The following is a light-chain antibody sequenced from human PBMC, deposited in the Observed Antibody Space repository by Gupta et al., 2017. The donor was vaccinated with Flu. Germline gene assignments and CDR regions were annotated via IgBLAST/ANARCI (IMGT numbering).Light chain of an antibody. CDR2: KAS. CDR3: QQYESYSWT. CDR1: QSLNSR. J-gene: IGKJ1*01. Sequence: DIQLPQSPSTLSASVGDRVTITCRARQSLNSRLAWYQQKPGKAPKLLIYKASTLESGVPPRFSGSGSATEFTLTISSLQPDDFATYYCQQYESYSWTFGQGTKVEIK. V-gene: IGKV1-5*03.